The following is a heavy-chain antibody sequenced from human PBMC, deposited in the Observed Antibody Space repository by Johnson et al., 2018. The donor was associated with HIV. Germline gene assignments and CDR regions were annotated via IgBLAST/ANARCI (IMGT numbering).Heavy chain of an antibody. CDR1: NFTFKDYY. CDR2: ISGSGFDP. J-gene: IGHJ3*02. CDR3: ARAPYNWNAGLFGAFDM. Sequence: QVQLVESGGGVVRPGGSLRLSCAASNFTFKDYYMNWIRQAPGKGLEWISYISGSGFDPFYADSVKGRFTISRDNAKKSLYLQMSSLKAEDTAVYYCARAPYNWNAGLFGAFDMWGRGTKVTVSS. D-gene: IGHD1-20*01. V-gene: IGHV3-11*04.